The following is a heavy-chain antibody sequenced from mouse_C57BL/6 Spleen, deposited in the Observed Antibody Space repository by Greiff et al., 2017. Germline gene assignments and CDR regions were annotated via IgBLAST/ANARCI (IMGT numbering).Heavy chain of an antibody. CDR1: GYAFSSYW. CDR2: IYPGDGDT. D-gene: IGHD3-2*02. V-gene: IGHV1-80*01. J-gene: IGHJ3*01. Sequence: QVQLQQSGAELVKPGASVKISCKASGYAFSSYWMNWVKQRPGKGLEWIGQIYPGDGDTNYNGKFKGKATLTADKSSSTAYMQLSSLTSEDSAVYFCARGGDSSGTGGFAYWGQGTLVTVSA. CDR3: ARGGDSSGTGGFAY.